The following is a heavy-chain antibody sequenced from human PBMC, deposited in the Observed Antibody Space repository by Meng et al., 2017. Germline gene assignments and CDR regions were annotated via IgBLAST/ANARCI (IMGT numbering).Heavy chain of an antibody. CDR3: AREEKGDYDY. CDR1: GFTFSAFP. D-gene: IGHD2-21*01. V-gene: IGHV3-64*02. Sequence: GESLKISCAASGFTFSAFPTHWVRQAPGKGLESVSAISGDGSRTYYADSVKGRFTISRDNSRNTLYLQMGSLRTEDTAVYYCAREEKGDYDYLGQGTLVNVSS. J-gene: IGHJ4*02. CDR2: ISGDGSRT.